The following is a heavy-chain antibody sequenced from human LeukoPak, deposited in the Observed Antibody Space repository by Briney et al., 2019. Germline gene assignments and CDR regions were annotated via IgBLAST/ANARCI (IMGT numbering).Heavy chain of an antibody. J-gene: IGHJ1*01. CDR1: GFTFSSYA. CDR2: ISGSGGST. V-gene: IGHV3-23*01. Sequence: PGGSLRLSCAASGFTFSSYAMSWVRQAPGKGLEWVSAISGSGGSTYYADSVKGRFTISRDNSKNTLYLQMNSLRAEDTAVYYCTTYSSTPRFVQHWGQGTLVTVSS. CDR3: TTYSSTPRFVQH. D-gene: IGHD6-13*01.